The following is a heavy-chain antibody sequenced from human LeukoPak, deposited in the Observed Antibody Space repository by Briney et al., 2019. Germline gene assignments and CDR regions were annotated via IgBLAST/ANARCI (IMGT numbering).Heavy chain of an antibody. V-gene: IGHV3-48*03. J-gene: IGHJ5*02. Sequence: PGGSLRLSCAASGFTFSSYEMNWVRQAPGKGLEWVSYISSSGSTIYYADSVKGRFTISRDNAKNSLYLQMNSLRLEDTAIYYCARDWGRGTSGSGWYNWFDPWGQGTLVTVSS. CDR3: ARDWGRGTSGSGWYNWFDP. CDR1: GFTFSSYE. CDR2: ISSSGSTI. D-gene: IGHD6-19*01.